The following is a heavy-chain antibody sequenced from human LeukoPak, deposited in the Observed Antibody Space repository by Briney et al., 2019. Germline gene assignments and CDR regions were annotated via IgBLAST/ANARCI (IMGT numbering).Heavy chain of an antibody. D-gene: IGHD3-10*01. CDR3: AKVFEVRGARRPKDY. CDR1: GFTFSDYG. J-gene: IGHJ4*02. V-gene: IGHV3-30*18. CDR2: ISYDGGNK. Sequence: GRSLRLSCAASGFTFSDYGMHWVRQGPGKGLEWVALISYDGGNKFYADSVRDRFTISRDNSKNTLFLQMNSLRTEDTAMYYCAKVFEVRGARRPKDYWGQGTLVIVSS.